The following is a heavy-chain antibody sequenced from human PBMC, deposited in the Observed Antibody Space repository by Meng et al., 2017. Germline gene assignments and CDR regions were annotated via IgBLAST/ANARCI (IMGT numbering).Heavy chain of an antibody. Sequence: QGHLVQSGAEVKKPGASVKVSCEASGYTFSHYGINWVRPAPGQGLEWMGWVSPLNGNSHYAEKFKGRLTMTADTSTAYIELKSLTSYDTAVYYCAKDRTTLKSGDGDHWGQGTLVTVSS. V-gene: IGHV1-18*01. CDR2: VSPLNGNS. CDR3: AKDRTTLKSGDGDH. D-gene: IGHD4-17*01. CDR1: GYTFSHYG. J-gene: IGHJ4*02.